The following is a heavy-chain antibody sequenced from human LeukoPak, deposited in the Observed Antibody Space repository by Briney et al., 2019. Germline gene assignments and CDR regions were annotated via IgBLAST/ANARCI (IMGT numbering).Heavy chain of an antibody. CDR3: ANEIRPNDY. J-gene: IGHJ4*02. CDR2: IWYDGSNK. V-gene: IGHV3-33*06. CDR1: GFTLSSYG. Sequence: GGSLRLSCAASGFTLSSYGMHWVRQAPGKGLEWVAVIWYDGSNKYYADSVKGRFTISRDNSKNTLYLQMNSLRADDTAVYYCANEIRPNDYWGQGTLVTVSS.